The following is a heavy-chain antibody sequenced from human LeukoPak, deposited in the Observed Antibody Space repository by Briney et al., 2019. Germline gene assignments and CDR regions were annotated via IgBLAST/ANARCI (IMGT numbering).Heavy chain of an antibody. J-gene: IGHJ4*02. CDR1: GFTFSSNY. V-gene: IGHV3-66*02. CDR2: TSSGGNT. CDR3: AREVRGYYFDY. D-gene: IGHD2-21*01. Sequence: GSLSLSCAASGFTFSSNYMSGVRQAAGKGLEWVSVTSSGGNTYYADSVKGRFTISRDNSKNTVYLQMNSLRAEDTALYYCAREVRGYYFDYWGQGTLVTVSS.